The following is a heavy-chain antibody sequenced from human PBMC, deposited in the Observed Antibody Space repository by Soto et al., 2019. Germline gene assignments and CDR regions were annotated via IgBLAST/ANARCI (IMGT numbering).Heavy chain of an antibody. CDR2: IRGSGDST. CDR1: GFTFSTYA. CDR3: ARVIAGAAFQAFDI. J-gene: IGHJ3*02. Sequence: GGSLRLSCAASGFTFSTYAMTWVRQAPGKGLEWVSSIRGSGDSTYYAASVKGRFTTSRDNSKNTLYLQMNSLRAEDTAVYSCARVIAGAAFQAFDIWGQGTMVTVSS. V-gene: IGHV3-23*01. D-gene: IGHD1-26*01.